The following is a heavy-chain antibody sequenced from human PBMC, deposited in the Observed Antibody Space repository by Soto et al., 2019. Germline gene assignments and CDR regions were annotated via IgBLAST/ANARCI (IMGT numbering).Heavy chain of an antibody. Sequence: EVQLEESGGDLVQPGGSLRLSCAASGFTLSAYWMTWVRQAPGKGLEWVANINRDGSKKSYLDSVRGRFTISRDNVGNSLFLQMDSLRADGPALYYCARDVSPGSRSLYLDAFDIWGQGTMVTVSS. J-gene: IGHJ3*02. CDR1: GFTLSAYW. CDR2: INRDGSKK. D-gene: IGHD3-10*01. V-gene: IGHV3-7*05. CDR3: ARDVSPGSRSLYLDAFDI.